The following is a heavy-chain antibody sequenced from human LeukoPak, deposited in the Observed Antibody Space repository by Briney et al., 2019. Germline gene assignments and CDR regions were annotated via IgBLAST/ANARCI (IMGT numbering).Heavy chain of an antibody. V-gene: IGHV1-18*01. J-gene: IGHJ4*02. CDR1: GYTFTSYG. CDR3: ARDGRRYCSSTSCYLGY. CDR2: ISAYNGNT. Sequence: ASVKVSCKASGYTFTSYGISWVRQALGQGLEWIGWISAYNGNTNYAQKLQGRVTMTTDTSTSTAYMELRSLRSDDTAVYYCARDGRRYCSSTSCYLGYWGQGTLVTVSS. D-gene: IGHD2-2*01.